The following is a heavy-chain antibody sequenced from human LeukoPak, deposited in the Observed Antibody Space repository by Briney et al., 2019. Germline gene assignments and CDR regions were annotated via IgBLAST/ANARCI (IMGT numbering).Heavy chain of an antibody. Sequence: PSETLSLTCTVSGGSISNYYWNWIRQPPGKGLEWIGYIYYTGSTNYNPSLKSRVTMSVDTSKNQFSLNLKSVTPEDTAVYYCARVPVKTRRAWFITMIVVHAFDIWGQGTMVTVSS. J-gene: IGHJ3*02. CDR3: ARVPVKTRRAWFITMIVVHAFDI. CDR1: GGSISNYY. D-gene: IGHD3-22*01. CDR2: IYYTGST. V-gene: IGHV4-59*01.